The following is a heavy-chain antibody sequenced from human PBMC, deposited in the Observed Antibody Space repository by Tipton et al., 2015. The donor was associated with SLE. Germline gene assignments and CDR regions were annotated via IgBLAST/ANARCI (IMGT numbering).Heavy chain of an antibody. J-gene: IGHJ4*02. CDR2: IYHSGST. Sequence: GLVKPSETLSLTCAVYGGSFSSSNWWSWVRQPPGKGLEWIGEIYHSGSTNYNPSLKSRVTISVDTSKTQFSLKLSSVTAADTAVYYCASLTGGLDYWGQGTLVTVSS. CDR3: ASLTGGLDY. CDR1: GGSFSSSNW. V-gene: IGHV4-4*02. D-gene: IGHD7-27*01.